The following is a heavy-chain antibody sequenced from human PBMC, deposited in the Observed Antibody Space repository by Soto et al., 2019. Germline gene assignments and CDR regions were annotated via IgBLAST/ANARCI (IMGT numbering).Heavy chain of an antibody. CDR3: ARVEHRGYSYGPFDY. J-gene: IGHJ4*02. V-gene: IGHV4-31*03. CDR1: GGSISSGGYY. Sequence: PSETLSLTCTVSGGSISSGGYYWSWIRQHPGKGLEWIGYIYYSGSTYYNPSLKSRVTISVDTSKNQFSLKLSSVTAADTAVYYCARVEHRGYSYGPFDYWGQGTLVTVSS. D-gene: IGHD5-18*01. CDR2: IYYSGST.